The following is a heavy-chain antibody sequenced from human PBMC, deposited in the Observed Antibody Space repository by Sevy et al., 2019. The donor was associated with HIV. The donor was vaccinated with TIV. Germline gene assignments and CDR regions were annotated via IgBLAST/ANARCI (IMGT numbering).Heavy chain of an antibody. CDR3: ARDYGPHLGVEE. D-gene: IGHD3-10*01. Sequence: GGSLRLSCEASALTFSNSWLSWVRQAPGKGLEWVANIKTDGSESYYVDSLKGRFTISRDNAKNSVYLQRNSLRAEDTALYYCARDYGPHLGVEEWGQGTLVTVSS. V-gene: IGHV3-7*01. CDR2: IKTDGSES. CDR1: ALTFSNSW. J-gene: IGHJ4*02.